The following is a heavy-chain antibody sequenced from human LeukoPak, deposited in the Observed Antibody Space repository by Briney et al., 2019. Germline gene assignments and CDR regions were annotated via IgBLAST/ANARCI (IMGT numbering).Heavy chain of an antibody. CDR1: VYTFTGYF. Sequence: GASVKVSSKPSVYTFTGYFIEWMRQAPGQGLEWMGWINPNSGGTSNLQKLQGRVAMTRDTSISTPSMDLSRLRSDDTAVYYCARGRAGDYVYYWGQGTLVTVSS. CDR3: ARGRAGDYVYY. J-gene: IGHJ4*02. D-gene: IGHD3-16*01. CDR2: INPNSGGT. V-gene: IGHV1-2*02.